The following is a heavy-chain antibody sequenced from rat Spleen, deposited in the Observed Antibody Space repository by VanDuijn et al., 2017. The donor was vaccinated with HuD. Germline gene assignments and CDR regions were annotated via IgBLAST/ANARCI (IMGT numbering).Heavy chain of an antibody. CDR3: ARADVAGLSTDGI. J-gene: IGHJ2*01. CDR1: GFSLISYV. Sequence: QVRLKESGPGLVQPSQTLSLTCTVSGFSLISYVVNWVRQPPGKGLEWMGVIWGNGNTNYNSALKSRLSISRDTSKSQIYLKMNRLQTEDTATYFCARADVAGLSTDGIWGQGIMVTVSS. CDR2: IWGNGNT. D-gene: IGHD1-2*01. V-gene: IGHV2-13*01.